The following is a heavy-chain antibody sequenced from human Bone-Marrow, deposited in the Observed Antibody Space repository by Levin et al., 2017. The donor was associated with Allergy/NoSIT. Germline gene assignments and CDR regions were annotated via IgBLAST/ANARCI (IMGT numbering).Heavy chain of an antibody. D-gene: IGHD3-16*01. J-gene: IGHJ3*01. Sequence: GGSLRLSCSATGFDFSRYGMHWVRQAPGKGLEWLTLITSDGDNTYYLDSVKGRFTISRDNSRNTLYLDMNTLTEKDTAIYYCAKDARGRAFFGDLDFWGQGTTVIVSS. CDR1: GFDFSRYG. CDR3: AKDARGRAFFGDLDF. V-gene: IGHV3-30*18. CDR2: ITSDGDNT.